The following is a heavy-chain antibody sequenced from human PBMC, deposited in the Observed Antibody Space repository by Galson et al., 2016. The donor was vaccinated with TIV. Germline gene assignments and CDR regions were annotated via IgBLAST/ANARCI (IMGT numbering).Heavy chain of an antibody. D-gene: IGHD5-18*01. J-gene: IGHJ4*02. V-gene: IGHV5-51*03. Sequence: QSGAEVKKPEESLRISCKASGDSISSYGVGWVRQIPGKGLELMGIIYPRDSETRYSPSFQGQVTISADESISTVYLQWSSLKASDTAMYFCARAPGYSGYSYGYFDSWGQGTLVTVSS. CDR3: ARAPGYSGYSYGYFDS. CDR2: IYPRDSET. CDR1: GDSISSYG.